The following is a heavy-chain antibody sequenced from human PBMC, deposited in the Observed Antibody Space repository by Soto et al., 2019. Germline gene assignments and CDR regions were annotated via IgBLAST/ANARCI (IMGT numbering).Heavy chain of an antibody. J-gene: IGHJ4*02. D-gene: IGHD3-16*01. Sequence: GGSLRLSCAASGFTFSYYAMSWVRQAPGKGLEWVSAISGSGDGTYYAGSVKGRFTVSRDNSKNTLFLQMNSLRAEDTAVYYCAKVVWGGDAYNDCWGQGTVVTVSS. CDR1: GFTFSYYA. CDR3: AKVVWGGDAYNDC. V-gene: IGHV3-23*01. CDR2: ISGSGDGT.